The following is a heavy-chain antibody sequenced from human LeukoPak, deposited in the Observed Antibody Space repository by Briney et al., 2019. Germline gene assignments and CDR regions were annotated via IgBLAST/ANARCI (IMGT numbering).Heavy chain of an antibody. CDR1: GFTISTYW. D-gene: IGHD5-12*01. CDR3: AKPVRASGSNTFDI. J-gene: IGHJ3*02. CDR2: IKQDGSEK. V-gene: IGHV3-7*05. Sequence: GGSLRLSCAASGFTISTYWMSWVRQAPGKGLEWVANIKQDGSEKYFVDSVKGRFTISRDNSKNTLSLQMNSLRAEDTAVYYCAKPVRASGSNTFDIWGQGTMVTVSS.